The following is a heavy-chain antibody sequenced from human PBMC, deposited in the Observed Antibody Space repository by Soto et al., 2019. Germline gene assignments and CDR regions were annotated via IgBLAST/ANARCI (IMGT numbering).Heavy chain of an antibody. J-gene: IGHJ5*02. D-gene: IGHD2-8*01. Sequence: PGGSLRLSCAASGFTFSSYGMHWVRQAPGKGLEWVAVISYDGSNKYYADSVKGRSTISRDNSKNTLYLQMNSLRAEDTAVYYCAKDQRNCTNGVCYGWFDPWGQGTLVTVSS. V-gene: IGHV3-30*18. CDR2: ISYDGSNK. CDR1: GFTFSSYG. CDR3: AKDQRNCTNGVCYGWFDP.